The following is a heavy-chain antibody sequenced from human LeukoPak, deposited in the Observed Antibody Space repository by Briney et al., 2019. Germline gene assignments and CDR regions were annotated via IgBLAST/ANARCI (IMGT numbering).Heavy chain of an antibody. J-gene: IGHJ5*02. CDR3: AREGVGATRPFDP. V-gene: IGHV1-69*13. CDR1: GGTFSSYA. D-gene: IGHD1-26*01. Sequence: SVKVSCKASGGTFSSYAISWVRQSPGQGLEWMGGIIPIFGTANYAQKFQGRVTITADESTSTAYMELSSLRSEDTAVYYCAREGVGATRPFDPWGQGTLVTVSS. CDR2: IIPIFGTA.